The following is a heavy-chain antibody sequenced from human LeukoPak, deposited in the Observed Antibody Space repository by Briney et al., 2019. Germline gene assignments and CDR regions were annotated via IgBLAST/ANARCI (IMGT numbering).Heavy chain of an antibody. J-gene: IGHJ3*02. CDR2: INHSGST. CDR3: ARAEEDAFDI. V-gene: IGHV4-34*01. CDR1: GGSFSGYY. Sequence: KPSETLSLTCAVYGGSFSGYYLSWIRQPPGKGLEWIGEINHSGSTNYNPSLKSRVTISVDTSKNQFSLKLSSVTAADTAVYYCARAEEDAFDIWGQGTMVTVSS.